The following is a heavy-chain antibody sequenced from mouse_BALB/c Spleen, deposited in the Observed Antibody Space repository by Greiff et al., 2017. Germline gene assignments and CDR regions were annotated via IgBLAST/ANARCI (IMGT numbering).Heavy chain of an antibody. CDR1: GYSITSGYY. CDR3: ARVGYYVPYYFDY. Sequence: EVQVVESGPGLVKPSQSLSLTCSVTGYSITSGYYWNWIRQFPGNKLEWMGYISYDGSNNYNPSLKNRISITRDTSKNQFFLKLNSVTTEDTATYYCARVGYYVPYYFDYWGQGTTLTVSS. CDR2: ISYDGSN. V-gene: IGHV3-6*02. D-gene: IGHD2-3*01. J-gene: IGHJ2*01.